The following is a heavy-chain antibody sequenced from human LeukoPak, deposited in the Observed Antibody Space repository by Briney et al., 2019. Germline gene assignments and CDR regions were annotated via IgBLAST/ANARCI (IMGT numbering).Heavy chain of an antibody. CDR1: GFTFSNYA. V-gene: IGHV3-23*01. CDR2: ISGSGGST. J-gene: IGHJ4*02. D-gene: IGHD6-13*01. CDR3: AKYSSSWHNYFDY. Sequence: PGGSLRLSCAASGFTFSNYAMSWVRQAPGKGLEWVSAISGSGGSTYYADSVKGRFSISRDNSKNTLSLQMNSLRAEDTAVYYCAKYSSSWHNYFDYWGQGTLVTVFS.